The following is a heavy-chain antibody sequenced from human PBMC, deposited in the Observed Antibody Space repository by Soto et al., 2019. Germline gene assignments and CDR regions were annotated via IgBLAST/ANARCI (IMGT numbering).Heavy chain of an antibody. D-gene: IGHD3-9*01. CDR2: ISYDGSNK. Sequence: LRLSCAASGFTFSSYAMHWVRQAPGKGLEWVAVISYDGSNKYYADSVKGRFTISRDNSKNTLYLQMNSLRAEDTAVYYCASLNYDILTGYQDFDYWGQGTLVTVSS. J-gene: IGHJ4*02. V-gene: IGHV3-30-3*01. CDR3: ASLNYDILTGYQDFDY. CDR1: GFTFSSYA.